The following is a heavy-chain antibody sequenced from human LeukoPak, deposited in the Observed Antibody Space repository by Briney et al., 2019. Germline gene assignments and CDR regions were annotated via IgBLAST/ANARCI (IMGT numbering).Heavy chain of an antibody. J-gene: IGHJ6*03. CDR1: GYSFTSYW. D-gene: IGHD5-12*01. CDR3: ARHALQVAPHSQYYYYYYMDV. V-gene: IGHV5-51*01. Sequence: GKSLKISCKGSGYSFTSYWIGWVRQMPGKGLEWMGIIYPGDSDARYNPSFQGQVTISADKSISTAYLQWSSLKASDTAMYYCARHALQVAPHSQYYYYYYMDVWGKGTTVTVSS. CDR2: IYPGDSDA.